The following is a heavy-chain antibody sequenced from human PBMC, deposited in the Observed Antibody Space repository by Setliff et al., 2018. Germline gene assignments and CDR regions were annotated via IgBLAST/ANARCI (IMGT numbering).Heavy chain of an antibody. CDR2: INPSDGST. CDR1: GYTFTTYY. D-gene: IGHD3-3*01. J-gene: IGHJ4*02. Sequence: GSVKVSCKASGYTFTTYYMHWVRQAPGQGLEWMGVINPSDGSTTYAQKFQGRVKMTRDTSTNTVYMQLSSLRSEDTAVYYCARESTAKNFWGEYSDYWGQGTLVTVSS. V-gene: IGHV1-46*01. CDR3: ARESTAKNFWGEYSDY.